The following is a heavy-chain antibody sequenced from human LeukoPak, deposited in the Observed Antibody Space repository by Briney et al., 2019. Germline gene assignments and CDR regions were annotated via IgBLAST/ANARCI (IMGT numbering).Heavy chain of an antibody. CDR3: AKGRHCSSGSCDVFDP. Sequence: KASETLSLTCTVSGDSISSGYYWAWIRQPPGRGLEWIGSIYHSGNTQYNPSLERRVTISVDKSNSQFSVRLNPVTAADTAVYFCAKGRHCSSGSCDVFDPWGQGTLVAVSS. V-gene: IGHV4-38-2*02. J-gene: IGHJ5*02. CDR2: IYHSGNT. CDR1: GDSISSGYY. D-gene: IGHD2-2*01.